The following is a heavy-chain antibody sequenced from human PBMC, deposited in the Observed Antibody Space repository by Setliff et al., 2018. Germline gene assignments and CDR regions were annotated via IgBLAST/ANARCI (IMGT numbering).Heavy chain of an antibody. CDR2: ISTNNGNP. D-gene: IGHD2-15*01. Sequence: VASVKVSCKASGYTLTRHDLNWVRQAPGQGLEWMGWISTNNGNPTYAQGFTGRFVFSLDTSLNTAYLQISSLEAEDTALYYCVRGGSGAFDPWGQGTLVTVSS. CDR3: VRGGSGAFDP. J-gene: IGHJ5*02. CDR1: GYTLTRHD. V-gene: IGHV7-4-1*02.